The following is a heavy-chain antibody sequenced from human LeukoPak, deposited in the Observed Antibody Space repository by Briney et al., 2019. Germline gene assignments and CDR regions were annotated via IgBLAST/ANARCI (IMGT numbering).Heavy chain of an antibody. Sequence: GGSLRLSCAASGFTFDDYAMHWVRQAPGKGLEWVSGISWNSGRVAYADSVKGRFTISSDNAKNSLYLQMNSLRAEDTALYYCAKDEGSSSWYYFYYWGQGTLVTVSS. D-gene: IGHD6-13*01. CDR3: AKDEGSSSWYYFYY. V-gene: IGHV3-9*01. J-gene: IGHJ4*02. CDR1: GFTFDDYA. CDR2: ISWNSGRV.